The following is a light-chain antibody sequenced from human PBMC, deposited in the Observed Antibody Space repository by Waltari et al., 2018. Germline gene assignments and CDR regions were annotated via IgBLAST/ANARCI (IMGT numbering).Light chain of an antibody. Sequence: SSELTQDPAVSVALGQTVRITCQGDSLRSYYASWYQQKPGQAPVLVIYGKNNRPSGSPDRVSGSTSGNTSSLTIRGAHAEDEADYYCNSRDTSGNHVVFGGGTKLTVL. CDR2: GKN. J-gene: IGLJ2*01. V-gene: IGLV3-19*01. CDR1: SLRSYY. CDR3: NSRDTSGNHVV.